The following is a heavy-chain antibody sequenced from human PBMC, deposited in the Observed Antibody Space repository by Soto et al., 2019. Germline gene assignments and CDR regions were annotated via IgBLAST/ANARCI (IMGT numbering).Heavy chain of an antibody. CDR3: ARSVIVTTMGGDY. J-gene: IGHJ4*02. Sequence: QVQLVESGGGVVQLGRSLRLSCAASGFTFSSYAMHWVRHAPGKGLEWVAVISYGGSNKYYADSVKGRFTISRDNSKSTLYLQMNSLRAEDTAVYYCARSVIVTTMGGDYWGQGTLVTVSS. CDR1: GFTFSSYA. V-gene: IGHV3-30-3*01. CDR2: ISYGGSNK. D-gene: IGHD5-12*01.